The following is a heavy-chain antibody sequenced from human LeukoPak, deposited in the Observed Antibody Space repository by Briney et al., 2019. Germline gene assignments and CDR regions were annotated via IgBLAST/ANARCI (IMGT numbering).Heavy chain of an antibody. D-gene: IGHD2-15*01. J-gene: IGHJ4*02. CDR1: GFTFSSYA. CDR2: ISGSGGST. Sequence: GGSLRLSCAASGFTFSSYAMSWVRQAPGKGLEWVSAISGSGGSTYYADSVKGRFTISRDNSKNMLYLQMNSRRAEDTAVYYCAKDLRRPVAATYFDYWGQGTLVTVSS. V-gene: IGHV3-23*01. CDR3: AKDLRRPVAATYFDY.